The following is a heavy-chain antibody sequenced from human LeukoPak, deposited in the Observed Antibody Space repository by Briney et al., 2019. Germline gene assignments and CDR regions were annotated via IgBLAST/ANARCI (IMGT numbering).Heavy chain of an antibody. D-gene: IGHD5-18*01. J-gene: IGHJ4*02. V-gene: IGHV3-21*04. CDR3: AVGTQLWAVVDY. CDR1: GFTFSTFA. CDR2: IFPSGGEI. Sequence: PGGSLRLSCAASGFTFSTFAMIWVRQPPGKGLEWVSSIFPSGGEIHYADSVKGRFTISRDNAKNSLYLQMDSLRAEDTAVYYCAVGTQLWAVVDYWGQGTLVTVSS.